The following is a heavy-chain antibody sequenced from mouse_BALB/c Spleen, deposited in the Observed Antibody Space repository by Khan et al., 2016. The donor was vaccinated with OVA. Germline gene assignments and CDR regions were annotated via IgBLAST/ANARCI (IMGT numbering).Heavy chain of an antibody. CDR1: GYSFIGYF. J-gene: IGHJ2*01. D-gene: IGHD1-1*01. CDR3: ARIYGSDFDY. Sequence: VQLQQPGPELVKPGASVKISCKASGYSFIGYFMNWVMQSHGKSLEWIGRINPHIGETFYNQKFKGKATLTVDESSSTAHMELRSLASEDSAVYYCARIYGSDFDYWGQGTTLTVSS. CDR2: INPHIGET. V-gene: IGHV1-20*02.